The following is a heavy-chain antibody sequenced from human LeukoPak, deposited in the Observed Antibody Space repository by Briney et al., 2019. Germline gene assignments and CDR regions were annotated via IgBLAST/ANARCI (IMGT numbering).Heavy chain of an antibody. Sequence: GGSLRLSCAASGFTFRSYAMSWVRQSPGKGLEWVSFSSGSGGSTYYAVSVQGRFTISRDNSKNKLYLQMNSLRVEDTAVYHCAKDAGASYHYYFDYWGQGTLVTVSS. J-gene: IGHJ4*02. CDR1: GFTFRSYA. V-gene: IGHV3-23*01. CDR3: AKDAGASYHYYFDY. CDR2: SSGSGGST. D-gene: IGHD3-16*01.